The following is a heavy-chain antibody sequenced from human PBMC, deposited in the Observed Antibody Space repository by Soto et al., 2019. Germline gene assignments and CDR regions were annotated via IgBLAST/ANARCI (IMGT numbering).Heavy chain of an antibody. V-gene: IGHV3-23*01. Sequence: EVQLLESGGGLVQPGGSLRLSCATSGFTFSSYAMNWVRQAPGKGLEWVSAISGSGGSTYYADSVKGRFTISRDNSKNTLYLQVDSLRAEDTAVYYCAKGKDYDSSTYYSSYYYYGMDVWGQGTTVTVSS. CDR2: ISGSGGST. CDR3: AKGKDYDSSTYYSSYYYYGMDV. J-gene: IGHJ6*02. CDR1: GFTFSSYA. D-gene: IGHD3-22*01.